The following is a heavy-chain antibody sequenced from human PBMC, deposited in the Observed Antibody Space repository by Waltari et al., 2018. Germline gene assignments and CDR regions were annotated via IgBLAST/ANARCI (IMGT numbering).Heavy chain of an antibody. CDR1: GFTFSSYA. D-gene: IGHD7-27*01. J-gene: IGHJ4*02. CDR3: AKDEPSELGTPYFDY. CDR2: ISGCGGST. Sequence: EVQLLESGGGLVQPGGSLRLSCAASGFTFSSYAMSCVRQAPGTGLEWVSAISGCGGSTYDADYVKGRFTSSRDNSKNTLYLQMNSLRAEDTAVYYWAKDEPSELGTPYFDYWGQGTLVTVSS. V-gene: IGHV3-23*01.